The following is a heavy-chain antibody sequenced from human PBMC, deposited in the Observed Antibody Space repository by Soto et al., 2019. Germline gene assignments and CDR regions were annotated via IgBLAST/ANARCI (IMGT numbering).Heavy chain of an antibody. CDR2: IDPRDSYT. Sequence: GESLKSCCKGSGYRFTSYWISWVRQMPGKGLEWMGRIDPRDSYTNYSPSFQGHVTISADKSISTAYLQWSSLKASDTAMYYCASLYDILTRPMGSTYYHYGMDVWGQGTTVTVSS. J-gene: IGHJ6*02. CDR1: GYRFTSYW. CDR3: ASLYDILTRPMGSTYYHYGMDV. V-gene: IGHV5-10-1*01. D-gene: IGHD3-9*01.